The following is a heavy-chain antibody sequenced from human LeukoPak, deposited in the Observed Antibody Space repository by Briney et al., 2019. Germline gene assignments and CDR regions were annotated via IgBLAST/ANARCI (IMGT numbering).Heavy chain of an antibody. CDR1: GFTVSSNY. D-gene: IGHD1-26*01. CDR2: IYSGDST. Sequence: GGSLRLSCAASGFTVSSNYMSWVRQAPGKGLEWVSVIYSGDSTYYADSVKSRFTISRDNSKNTLYLQMNSLRAEDTAVYYCARVPPYSGSYSYYFDYWGQGTLVSVSS. CDR3: ARVPPYSGSYSYYFDY. J-gene: IGHJ4*02. V-gene: IGHV3-66*02.